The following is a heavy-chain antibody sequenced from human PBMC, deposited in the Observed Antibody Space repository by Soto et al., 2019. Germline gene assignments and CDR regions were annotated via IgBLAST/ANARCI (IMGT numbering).Heavy chain of an antibody. CDR2: ISGSGGFT. Sequence: EVQLLESGGGLVQPGGSLRLSCAVSGFTFSSYAMNWVRQAPGKGLEWVTSISGSGGFTYYADSVKGRFTMSRDNSKNTLYLKMNSLRADDTAVYYCAKEGSSTWFVDSWGQGTLVTVSS. J-gene: IGHJ4*02. D-gene: IGHD6-13*01. CDR3: AKEGSSTWFVDS. V-gene: IGHV3-23*01. CDR1: GFTFSSYA.